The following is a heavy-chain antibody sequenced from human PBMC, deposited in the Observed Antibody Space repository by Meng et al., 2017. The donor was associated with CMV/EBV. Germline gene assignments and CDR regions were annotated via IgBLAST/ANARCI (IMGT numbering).Heavy chain of an antibody. CDR2: INHSGST. V-gene: IGHV4-34*01. CDR1: GGSFSGYY. D-gene: IGHD3-22*01. J-gene: IGHJ4*02. Sequence: GSLRLSCAVSGGSFSGYYWSWIRQPPGKGLEWIGEINHSGSTNYNPSLKSRVTISVDTSKNQFSLKLSSVTAADTAVYYCARVCYYDSSCYYYEGAYYFDYWGQGTLVTVSS. CDR3: ARVCYYDSSCYYYEGAYYFDY.